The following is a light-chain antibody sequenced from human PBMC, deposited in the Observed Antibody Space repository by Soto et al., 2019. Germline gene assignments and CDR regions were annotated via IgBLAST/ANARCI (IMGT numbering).Light chain of an antibody. CDR2: EVT. V-gene: IGLV2-8*01. CDR1: SSDVGGYNF. Sequence: QSVLTQPPSASGSSGQSVTISCTGASSDVGGYNFVSWYQQQPGKVPKLIIYEVTKQPSGVPDRFSGSKSGNTASLTVSGLQAEDEAYYYCSSYGGSNNRYVFGTGTKLTVL. CDR3: SSYGGSNNRYV. J-gene: IGLJ1*01.